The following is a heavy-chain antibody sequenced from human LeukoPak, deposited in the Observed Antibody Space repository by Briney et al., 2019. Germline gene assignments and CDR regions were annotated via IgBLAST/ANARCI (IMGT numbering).Heavy chain of an antibody. CDR1: GFTFSSYW. J-gene: IGHJ4*02. Sequence: PGGSLRLSCAASGFTFSSYWMHWVRQAPGKGLVWVSLINEDGSTTNYADSVKGRFTISRDNAKNTLYLQMNSLRAEDTAVYYCARDLGGRSGYWGQGTLVTVSS. CDR3: ARDLGGRSGY. CDR2: INEDGSTT. V-gene: IGHV3-74*01. D-gene: IGHD1-26*01.